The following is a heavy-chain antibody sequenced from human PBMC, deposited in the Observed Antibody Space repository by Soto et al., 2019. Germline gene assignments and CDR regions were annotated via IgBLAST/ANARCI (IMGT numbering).Heavy chain of an antibody. Sequence: GASVKVSCKASGYIFSDYFIHWVRQAPGQGLEWMGRINPNSGNTKFDQDFQGRVTMTRDTSVNTAYMQLSSLRSDDAAVYYCARALCGGDCYSSLDYWGQGSQVTVSS. CDR2: INPNSGNT. CDR1: GYIFSDYF. D-gene: IGHD2-21*02. V-gene: IGHV1-2*06. J-gene: IGHJ4*02. CDR3: ARALCGGDCYSSLDY.